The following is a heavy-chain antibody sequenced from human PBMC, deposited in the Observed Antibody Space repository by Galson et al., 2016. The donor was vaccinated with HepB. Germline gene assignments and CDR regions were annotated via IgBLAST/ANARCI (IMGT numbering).Heavy chain of an antibody. Sequence: SLRLSCAASGFSFSSYAMHWVRQAPGKGLEWVAVISYDGSNKYYADSVKGRFTISRDKSKNTLYLQMNSLRAEDTAVYYCAREEVNYYGSGSYFEYWGQGTPVTVSS. V-gene: IGHV3-30*04. D-gene: IGHD3-10*01. CDR3: AREEVNYYGSGSYFEY. CDR2: ISYDGSNK. J-gene: IGHJ4*02. CDR1: GFSFSSYA.